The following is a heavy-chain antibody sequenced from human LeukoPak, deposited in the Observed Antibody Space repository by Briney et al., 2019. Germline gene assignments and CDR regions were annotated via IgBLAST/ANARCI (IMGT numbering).Heavy chain of an antibody. J-gene: IGHJ4*02. D-gene: IGHD2-2*01. Sequence: PWGSLRLSCAASGFTFSSYAMRWVRQAPGKGLEWVSAISGSGGSTYYADSVKGRFTISRDNSKNTLYLQMNSLRAEDTAVYYCAKDQTPYHHNPSDYFDYWGQGTLVTVSS. V-gene: IGHV3-23*01. CDR3: AKDQTPYHHNPSDYFDY. CDR2: ISGSGGST. CDR1: GFTFSSYA.